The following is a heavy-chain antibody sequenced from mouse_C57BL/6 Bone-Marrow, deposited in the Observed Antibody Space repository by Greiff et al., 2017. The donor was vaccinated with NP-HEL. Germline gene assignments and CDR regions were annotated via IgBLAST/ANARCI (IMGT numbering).Heavy chain of an antibody. CDR2: INPYNGDT. Sequence: EVKLQESGPELVKPGDSVKISCKASGYSFTGYFMNWVMQSHGKSLEWIGRINPYNGDTFYNQKFKGKATLTVDKSSSTAHMELRSLTSEDSAVYYCARPYGNYDAMDYWGQGTSVTVSS. J-gene: IGHJ4*01. CDR3: ARPYGNYDAMDY. CDR1: GYSFTGYF. D-gene: IGHD2-1*01. V-gene: IGHV1-20*01.